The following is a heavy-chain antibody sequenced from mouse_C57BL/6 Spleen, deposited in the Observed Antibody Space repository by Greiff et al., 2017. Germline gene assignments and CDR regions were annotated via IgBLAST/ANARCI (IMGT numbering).Heavy chain of an antibody. CDR1: GFSLTSYG. D-gene: IGHD1-1*01. V-gene: IGHV2-2*01. CDR3: ARMDTVVATDYAMDY. J-gene: IGHJ4*01. CDR2: IWSGGST. Sequence: VQLQQSGPGLVQPSQSLSITCTVSGFSLTSYGVHWVRQSPGKGLEWLGVIWSGGSTDYNAAFISRLSISKDNSKSQVFFKMNSRQADDTAIYYCARMDTVVATDYAMDYWGQGTSVTVSS.